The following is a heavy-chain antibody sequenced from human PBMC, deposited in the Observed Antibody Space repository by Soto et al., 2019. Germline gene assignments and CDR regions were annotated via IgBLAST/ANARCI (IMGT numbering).Heavy chain of an antibody. CDR2: IDSSGSA. V-gene: IGHV4-4*07. D-gene: IGHD1-1*01. CDR1: GDPINNYY. J-gene: IGHJ4*02. CDR3: ARGGTRSADLPTY. Sequence: VRLQESGPGLVEPSETLSLTCSVSGDPINNYYWSWIRQPAGKGLEWIGRIDSSGSANYNPSLKTRGTMSVDTSKNQVFLSVTSVTAADTAVYFCARGGTRSADLPTYWGQGIQVIVSS.